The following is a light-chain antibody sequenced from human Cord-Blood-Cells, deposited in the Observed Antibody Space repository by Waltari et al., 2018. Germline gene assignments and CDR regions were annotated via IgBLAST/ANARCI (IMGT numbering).Light chain of an antibody. J-gene: IGLJ1*01. CDR3: CSYAGSSTYV. CDR2: EVS. V-gene: IGLV2-23*02. Sequence: QSALTQPASVSGSPGQSITIPCTGTSSDVGSYNLVSWYQQPPGKAPKLMIYEVSKRPSGVSNRFSGSMSGNTASLTISGLQAEDEADYYCCSYAGSSTYVFGTGTKVTVL. CDR1: SSDVGSYNL.